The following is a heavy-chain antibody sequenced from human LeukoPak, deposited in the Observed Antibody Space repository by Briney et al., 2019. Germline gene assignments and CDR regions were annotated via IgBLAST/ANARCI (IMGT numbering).Heavy chain of an antibody. V-gene: IGHV3-15*07. CDR3: TTAQYNWNSKI. J-gene: IGHJ4*02. Sequence: PGGSLRLSGAGSDFTFSNVRMNWVHQARGKGLEWLGRIKSKTDGGTTDYAAPVKGRFTISRDDSKNTLYLQMNSLKTEDTAVYYCTTAQYNWNSKIWGQGTLVTVSS. D-gene: IGHD1-7*01. CDR2: IKSKTDGGTT. CDR1: DFTFSNVR.